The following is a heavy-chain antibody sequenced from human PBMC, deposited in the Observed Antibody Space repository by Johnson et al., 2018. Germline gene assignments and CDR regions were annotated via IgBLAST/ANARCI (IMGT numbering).Heavy chain of an antibody. CDR1: GFIFTRDW. CDR2: INRDGRER. V-gene: IGHV3-7*03. D-gene: IGHD4-23*01. Sequence: VQLVQSGGGLVQPGGSLRLSCAASGFIFTRDWMSWVRQAPGRGLEWVANINRDGRERYYVDSVTGRFTISRDNSKNTLYLEMNSLRAEDPSVCYLAKLVTNTENYFDDWGQGTRVTVAS. CDR3: AKLVTNTENYFDD. J-gene: IGHJ4*02.